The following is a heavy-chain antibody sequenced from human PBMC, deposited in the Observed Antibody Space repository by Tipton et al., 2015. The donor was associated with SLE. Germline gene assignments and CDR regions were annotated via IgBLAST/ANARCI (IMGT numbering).Heavy chain of an antibody. D-gene: IGHD3-16*01. J-gene: IGHJ3*02. CDR1: GYSISSGYY. V-gene: IGHV4-38-2*02. CDR3: AREPSWGGNAFDI. CDR2: IYHSGST. Sequence: TLSLTCAVSGYSISSGYYWGWIRQPPGKGLEWIGSIYHSGSTYYNPSLRSRITISVDTSKNQFSLKLSSVTAADTAVYYCAREPSWGGNAFDIWGQGTMVTVSS.